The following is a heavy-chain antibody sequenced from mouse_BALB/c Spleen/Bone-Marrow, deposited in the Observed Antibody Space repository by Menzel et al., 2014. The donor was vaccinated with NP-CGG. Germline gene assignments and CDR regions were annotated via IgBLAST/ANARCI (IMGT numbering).Heavy chain of an antibody. V-gene: IGHV1S137*01. J-gene: IGHJ4*01. CDR1: GYTFTDYA. Sequence: VHLVGSGAELVRPWVSVKISCKGSGYTFTDYAMHWVKQSHAKSLEWIGVISTYYGDASYNQKFKGKATMTVDKSSSTAYMELARLTSEDSAIYYCARDAMDYWGQGTSVTVSS. CDR3: ARDAMDY. CDR2: ISTYYGDA.